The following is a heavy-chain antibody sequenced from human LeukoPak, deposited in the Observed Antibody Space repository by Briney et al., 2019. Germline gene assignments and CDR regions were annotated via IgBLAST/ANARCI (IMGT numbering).Heavy chain of an antibody. Sequence: PSETLSLTCAVYGGPFSGYYLSWIRQPPGKGPEWMGEINHSGSTNYNPSLKSRVTISVDTSKNQLSLKLSSVTAADTAVYYCARRRRIVGATPGAFDIWGQGTMVTVSS. D-gene: IGHD1-26*01. J-gene: IGHJ3*02. CDR2: INHSGST. CDR3: ARRRRIVGATPGAFDI. V-gene: IGHV4-34*01. CDR1: GGPFSGYY.